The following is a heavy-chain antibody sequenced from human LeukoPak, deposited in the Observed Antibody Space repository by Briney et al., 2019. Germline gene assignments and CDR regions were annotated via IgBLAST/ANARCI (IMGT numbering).Heavy chain of an antibody. V-gene: IGHV3-23*01. CDR2: ISGSGGST. J-gene: IGHJ4*02. Sequence: GGSLRLSCAASGFTFSSYAMHWVRQAPGKGLEWVSAISGSGGSTNYAASVKGRFTISRDNSKNTLYLQMNSLRAEDTAVYYCARDGGATMVRGVATYDSWGQGTLVTVSS. CDR1: GFTFSSYA. CDR3: ARDGGATMVRGVATYDS. D-gene: IGHD3-10*01.